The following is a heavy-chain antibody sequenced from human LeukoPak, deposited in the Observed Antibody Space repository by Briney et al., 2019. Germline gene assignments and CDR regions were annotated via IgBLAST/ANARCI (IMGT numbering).Heavy chain of an antibody. V-gene: IGHV3-73*01. Sequence: GGSLKLSCTASGFTFTDSAIHWVRQAPGKGLEWVGRIRSKANNYATAYAASVKGRFTISRDDSQSTAYLQMTSLKTKDTAVYYCARLQETVISPFDYWGQGTLVTVSS. J-gene: IGHJ4*02. CDR3: ARLQETVISPFDY. D-gene: IGHD2-21*02. CDR1: GFTFTDSA. CDR2: IRSKANNYAT.